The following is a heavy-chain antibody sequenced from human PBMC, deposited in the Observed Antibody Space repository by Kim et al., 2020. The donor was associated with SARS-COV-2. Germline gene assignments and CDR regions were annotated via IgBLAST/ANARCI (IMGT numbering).Heavy chain of an antibody. Sequence: KGRFTISRDNSKNTLYLKMNGLRAEDTAVYYCASSPTGYYDSSGYFAFDIWGQGTMVTVSS. V-gene: IGHV3-66*01. CDR3: ASSPTGYYDSSGYFAFDI. J-gene: IGHJ3*02. D-gene: IGHD3-22*01.